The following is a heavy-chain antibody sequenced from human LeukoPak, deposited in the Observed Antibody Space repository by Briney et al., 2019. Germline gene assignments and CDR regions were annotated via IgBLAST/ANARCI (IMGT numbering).Heavy chain of an antibody. CDR3: ARRHYYDSSGYYYY. CDR1: GGSISSSCYY. V-gene: IGHV4-39*01. D-gene: IGHD3-22*01. CDR2: IYYSGST. Sequence: SETLSLTCTVSGGSISSSCYYWGWIRQPPGKGLEWIGSIYYSGSTYYNPSLKSRVTISVDTSKNQFSLKLSSVTAADTAVYYCARRHYYDSSGYYYYWGQGTLVTVSS. J-gene: IGHJ4*02.